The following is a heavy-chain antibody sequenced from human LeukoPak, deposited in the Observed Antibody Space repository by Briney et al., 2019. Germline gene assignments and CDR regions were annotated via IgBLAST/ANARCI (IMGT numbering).Heavy chain of an antibody. Sequence: PGGSLRLSCAASGFTFSSYSVNWVRQAPGKGLEWVSSISSSSSYIYCADSVKGRFTISRDNAKNSLYLQMNSLRAEDTAVYYCARSGGIVVVPAAQTSDYWGQGTLVTVSS. CDR2: ISSSSSYI. J-gene: IGHJ4*02. CDR1: GFTFSSYS. D-gene: IGHD2-2*01. CDR3: ARSGGIVVVPAAQTSDY. V-gene: IGHV3-21*01.